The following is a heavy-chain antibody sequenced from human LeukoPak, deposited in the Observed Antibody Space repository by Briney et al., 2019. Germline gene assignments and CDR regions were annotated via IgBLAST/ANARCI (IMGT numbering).Heavy chain of an antibody. J-gene: IGHJ6*02. Sequence: SETLSLTCTVSGGSISSSSYYWGWIRQPPGKGLEWIGSIYYSGSTYYNPSLKSRVTISVDTSKNQFSLKLSSVTAADTAVYYCARGDQDYYYYGMDVWGQGTTVTVSS. CDR1: GGSISSSSYY. CDR3: ARGDQDYYYYGMDV. CDR2: IYYSGST. D-gene: IGHD2-21*01. V-gene: IGHV4-39*01.